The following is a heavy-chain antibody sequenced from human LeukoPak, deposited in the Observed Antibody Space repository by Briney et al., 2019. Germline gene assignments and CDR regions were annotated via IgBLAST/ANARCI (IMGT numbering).Heavy chain of an antibody. J-gene: IGHJ4*02. CDR3: ARVRNWNLDY. CDR2: ISRSSSTI. CDR1: GFTFSDYT. Sequence: PGGSLGLSCEASGFTFSDYTMHWVRQAPGKGLEWVSSISRSSSTIYYADSVKGRFTISRDTAKNALYLQMNSLRAEDTAVYYCARVRNWNLDYWGQGTLVTVSS. D-gene: IGHD1-1*01. V-gene: IGHV3-48*01.